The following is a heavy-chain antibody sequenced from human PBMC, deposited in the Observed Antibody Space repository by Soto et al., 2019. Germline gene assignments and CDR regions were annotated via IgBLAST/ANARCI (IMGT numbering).Heavy chain of an antibody. CDR3: ALTYIAVAGTSYSYGMDV. D-gene: IGHD6-19*01. CDR2: IVVGSGNT. CDR1: GFTFTSSA. V-gene: IGHV1-58*01. Sequence: GASVKVSCKASGFTFTSSAVQWVRQARGQRLEWIGWIVVGSGNTNYAQKFQGRVTITSDMSTSTAYMELRSLRSEDTAVYYFALTYIAVAGTSYSYGMDVWGQGTTVTVS. J-gene: IGHJ6*02.